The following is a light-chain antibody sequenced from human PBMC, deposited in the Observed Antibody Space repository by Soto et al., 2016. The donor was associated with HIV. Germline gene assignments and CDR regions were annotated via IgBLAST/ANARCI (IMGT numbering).Light chain of an antibody. Sequence: DIQMTQSPSSLSASVGDRVTITCRASQAIRNALGWYQQKPGKAPKRLIHATSSLQSGVPSRFSGNGSGTEFTLTISSLLPEDFATYYCLQHSNYPYTFGLGDQAGDQT. J-gene: IGKJ2*01. CDR1: QAIRNA. CDR3: LQHSNYPYT. V-gene: IGKV1-17*01. CDR2: ATS.